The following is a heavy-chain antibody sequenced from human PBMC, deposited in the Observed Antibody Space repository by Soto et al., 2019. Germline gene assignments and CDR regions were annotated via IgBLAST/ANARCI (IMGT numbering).Heavy chain of an antibody. V-gene: IGHV4-39*01. CDR2: IDSSGST. J-gene: IGHJ4*02. D-gene: IGHD4-17*01. Sequence: QLRLQESGPGLVKPSETLSLTCTVSGDSISSTSYYWAWIRQPPGKVLEWIGTIDSSGSTDYEPYYNQSLRSRVTISVDTSKNQFSLKLSFVTAADTAVYYCARPSYGDYALDHWGQGTLVTVSS. CDR3: ARPSYGDYALDH. CDR1: GDSISSTSYY.